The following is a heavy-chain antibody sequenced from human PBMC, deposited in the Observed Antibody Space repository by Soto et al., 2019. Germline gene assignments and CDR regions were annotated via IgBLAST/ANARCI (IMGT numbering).Heavy chain of an antibody. CDR3: ARVPQPELYYDGPRALDY. Sequence: PGGSLRLSCAASGFTFSSYSMNWVRQAPGKGLEWVSSISSSSSYIYYADSVKGRFTISRDNAKNSLYLQMNSLRAEDTAVYYCARVPQPELYYDGPRALDYWGQGTLVTVSS. D-gene: IGHD3-22*01. V-gene: IGHV3-21*01. CDR2: ISSSSSYI. CDR1: GFTFSSYS. J-gene: IGHJ4*02.